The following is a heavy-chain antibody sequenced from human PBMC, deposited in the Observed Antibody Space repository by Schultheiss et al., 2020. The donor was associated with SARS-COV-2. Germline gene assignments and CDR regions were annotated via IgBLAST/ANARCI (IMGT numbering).Heavy chain of an antibody. CDR2: IRYDGSNK. D-gene: IGHD3-9*01. Sequence: GGSLRLSCAACGFTFSSYDMHWVRQAPGKGLEWVAFIRYDGSNKYYADSVKGRFTISRDNSKNTLYLQMNSLRAEDTAVYYCAKGGRLRYFDWLLGYWGQGTLVTVSS. J-gene: IGHJ4*02. CDR1: GFTFSSYD. CDR3: AKGGRLRYFDWLLGY. V-gene: IGHV3-30*02.